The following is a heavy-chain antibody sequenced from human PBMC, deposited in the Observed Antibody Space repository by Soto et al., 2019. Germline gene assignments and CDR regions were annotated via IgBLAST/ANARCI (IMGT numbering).Heavy chain of an antibody. CDR2: MNPNSGNT. CDR3: ARGGRGGEYYYYYMDV. V-gene: IGHV1-8*01. Sequence: EASVKVSCKASGYTFTSYDINWVRQATGQGLDCMGWMNPNSGNTGYAQKFQGRVTMTRNTSISTAYMELSSLRSEDTALFYCARGGRGGEYYYYYMDVWGKGTTVTVSS. J-gene: IGHJ6*03. CDR1: GYTFTSYD. D-gene: IGHD2-15*01.